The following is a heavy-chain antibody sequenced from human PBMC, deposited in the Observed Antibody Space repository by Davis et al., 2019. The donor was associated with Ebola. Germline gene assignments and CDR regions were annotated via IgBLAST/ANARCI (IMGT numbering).Heavy chain of an antibody. D-gene: IGHD2-2*01. V-gene: IGHV1-2*02. CDR1: GYTFTGYY. CDR2: INPNSGGT. Sequence: ASVKVSCKASGYTFTGYYMHWVRQAPGQGLEWMGWINPNSGGTNYAQKFQGRVTMTRDTSISTAYMELSRLRSDDTAVYYCARVPVPAAPFDYWGQGTLVTVSS. CDR3: ARVPVPAAPFDY. J-gene: IGHJ4*02.